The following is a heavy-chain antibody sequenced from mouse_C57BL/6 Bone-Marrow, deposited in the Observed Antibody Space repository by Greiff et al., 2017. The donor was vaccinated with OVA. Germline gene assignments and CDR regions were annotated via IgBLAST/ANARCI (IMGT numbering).Heavy chain of an antibody. Sequence: QVQLQQSGAELVRPGASVKLSCKASGYTFTDYYINWVKQRPGQGLEWIARIYPGSGNTYYNEKFKGKATLTAEKSSSTAYMQLSSLTSEDSAVYYGARSDGTSAWFAYWGQGTLVTVSA. D-gene: IGHD1-3*01. J-gene: IGHJ3*01. CDR2: IYPGSGNT. CDR1: GYTFTDYY. CDR3: ARSDGTSAWFAY. V-gene: IGHV1-76*01.